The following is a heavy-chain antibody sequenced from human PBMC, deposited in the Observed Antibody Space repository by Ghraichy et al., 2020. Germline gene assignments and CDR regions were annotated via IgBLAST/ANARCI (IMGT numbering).Heavy chain of an antibody. V-gene: IGHV3-30*02. CDR3: AKSTTTWQYGLDV. D-gene: IGHD2/OR15-2a*01. CDR2: IRPDGSNI. CDR1: GFTFTSYG. Sequence: GGSLRLSCAASGFTFTSYGMHWVRQAPGKGLEWVSFIRPDGSNIYYLDSVRGRFTISRDNSKNTLYLEMNSLRAEDTAVYYCAKSTTTWQYGLDVWRQVTTVTVS. J-gene: IGHJ6*02.